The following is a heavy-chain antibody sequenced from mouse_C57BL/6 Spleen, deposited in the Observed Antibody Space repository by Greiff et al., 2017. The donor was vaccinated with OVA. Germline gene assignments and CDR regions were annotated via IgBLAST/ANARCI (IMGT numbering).Heavy chain of an antibody. D-gene: IGHD2-2*01. V-gene: IGHV1-15*01. Sequence: QVQLQQSGAELVRPGASVTLSCKASGYTFTDYEMHWVKQTPVHGLEWIGAIDPETGGTAYNQKFKGKAILTADKSSSTACMELRSLTSEDSAVYYCTRGGLRRGYFDVWGTGTTVTVSS. CDR2: IDPETGGT. CDR1: GYTFTDYE. J-gene: IGHJ1*03. CDR3: TRGGLRRGYFDV.